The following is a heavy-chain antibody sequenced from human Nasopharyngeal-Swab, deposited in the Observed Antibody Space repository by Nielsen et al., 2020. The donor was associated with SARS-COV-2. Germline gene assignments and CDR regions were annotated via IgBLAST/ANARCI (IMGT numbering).Heavy chain of an antibody. Sequence: GESLKISCAASGFTFSSYAMSWVRQAPGKGLEWVSAISGSGGSTYYADSVKGRFTISRDNSKSTLYLQMNSLRAEDTAVYYCARRGKIVATIPYYYYYYYMDVWGKGTTVTVSS. D-gene: IGHD5-12*01. CDR3: ARRGKIVATIPYYYYYYYMDV. CDR1: GFTFSSYA. V-gene: IGHV3-23*01. J-gene: IGHJ6*03. CDR2: ISGSGGST.